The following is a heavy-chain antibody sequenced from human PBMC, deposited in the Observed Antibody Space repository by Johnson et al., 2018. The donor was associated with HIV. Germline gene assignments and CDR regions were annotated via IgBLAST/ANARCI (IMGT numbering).Heavy chain of an antibody. V-gene: IGHV3-NL1*01. CDR1: GFTISSYG. D-gene: IGHD5-18*01. CDR3: VRVSLGYSYGYDAFDI. CDR2: IYSGGYT. J-gene: IGHJ3*02. Sequence: HVQLVESGGGVVQPGRSLRLSCAASGFTISSYGMHWVRQAPGKGLEWVSIIYSGGYTNYAESVKGRFTISRDNSKNTLYLQMSSLRTEDTAVYYCVRVSLGYSYGYDAFDIWGQGTMVTVSS.